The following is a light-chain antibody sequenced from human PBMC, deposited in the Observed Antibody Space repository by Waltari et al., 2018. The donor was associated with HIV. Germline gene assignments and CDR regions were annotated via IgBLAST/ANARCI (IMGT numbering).Light chain of an antibody. Sequence: DVHVTQSPSSLSASLGARVTITCRASQNIDNYLNWYQQKSGRAPKLLIYGASSLQKGVPPRFSARGSGTEFTLTISTVQPEDFGFYFCQQTYNGIIFGPGTQLDVK. CDR3: QQTYNGII. J-gene: IGKJ3*01. CDR1: QNIDNY. V-gene: IGKV1-39*01. CDR2: GAS.